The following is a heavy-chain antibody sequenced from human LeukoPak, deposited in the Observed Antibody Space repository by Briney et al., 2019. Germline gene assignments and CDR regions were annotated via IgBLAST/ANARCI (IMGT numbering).Heavy chain of an antibody. D-gene: IGHD3-3*01. CDR3: ARRYDFWSGYYEESPVDY. V-gene: IGHV4-39*01. CDR1: GGSIGSSNCY. J-gene: IGHJ4*02. CDR2: IYSGGST. Sequence: SETLSLTCTVSGGSIGSSNCYWGWIRQPPGKGLEWIGSIYSGGSTYYHPSLKSRVTITVDTSKNQFSLRVTSVTAADTSVYYCARRYDFWSGYYEESPVDYWGQGTLVTVSS.